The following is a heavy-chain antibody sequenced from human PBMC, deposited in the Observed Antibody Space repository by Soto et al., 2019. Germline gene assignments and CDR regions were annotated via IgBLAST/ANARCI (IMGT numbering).Heavy chain of an antibody. J-gene: IGHJ4*02. D-gene: IGHD3-22*01. Sequence: EVQLLESGGGLVQPGGSLRLSCAASGFTFSSYAMSWVRQAPGKGLEWVSAISGSGGSTYYADSVKGRFTISRDNSKNTLYLQMNSLRAEDTAVYYCANDRPQTYYYDSSGYYWGQGTLVTVSS. CDR2: ISGSGGST. CDR3: ANDRPQTYYYDSSGYY. V-gene: IGHV3-23*01. CDR1: GFTFSSYA.